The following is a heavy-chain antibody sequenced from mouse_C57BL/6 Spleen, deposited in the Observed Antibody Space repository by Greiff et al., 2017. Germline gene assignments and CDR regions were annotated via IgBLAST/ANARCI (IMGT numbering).Heavy chain of an antibody. Sequence: VKLQESGPGLVAPSQSLSITCTVSGFSLTSYAISWVRQPPGKGLEWLGVIWTGGGTNYNSALKSRLSISKDNSKSQVFLKMNSLQTDDTARYYCARNSIYYYGSSPYWYFDVGGTGTTVTVSS. J-gene: IGHJ1*03. CDR2: IWTGGGT. CDR1: GFSLTSYA. V-gene: IGHV2-9-1*01. CDR3: ARNSIYYYGSSPYWYFDV. D-gene: IGHD1-1*01.